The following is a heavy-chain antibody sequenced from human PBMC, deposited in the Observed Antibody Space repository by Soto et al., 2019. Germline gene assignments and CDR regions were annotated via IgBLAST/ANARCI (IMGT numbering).Heavy chain of an antibody. Sequence: EVQLVESGGALVKPGGSLRLSCTASGFTFANAFMNWVRQAPGKGLEWVGRIRTKTYGEAVDYAAPVKGSFTISRVDSKDTMYLHMSSLKTEDTAVYYCTSCRGYCTGLVAYDIWGQGTMVSVSS. CDR1: GFTFANAF. V-gene: IGHV3-15*02. J-gene: IGHJ3*02. CDR3: TSCRGYCTGLVAYDI. CDR2: IRTKTYGEAV. D-gene: IGHD2-8*02.